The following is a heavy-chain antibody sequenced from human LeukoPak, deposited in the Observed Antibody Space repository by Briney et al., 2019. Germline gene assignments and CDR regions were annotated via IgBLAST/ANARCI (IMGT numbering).Heavy chain of an antibody. CDR2: INPNSGGT. CDR3: ARGREIPAIGLDY. D-gene: IGHD5-18*01. CDR1: GYTFTGYY. V-gene: IGHV1-2*02. J-gene: IGHJ4*02. Sequence: ASVKVSCKASGYTFTGYYMHWVRQAPGQGLEWMGWINPNSGGTNYAQKFQGRVTMTRDTSISTAYMELSSLRSEDTAVYYCARGREIPAIGLDYWGQGTLVTVSS.